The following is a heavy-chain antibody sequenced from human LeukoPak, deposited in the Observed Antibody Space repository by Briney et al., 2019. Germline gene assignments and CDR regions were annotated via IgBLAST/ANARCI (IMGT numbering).Heavy chain of an antibody. CDR1: GGPFSGYY. CDR2: INHSGST. CDR3: ARGFSTVTTDYYYYMDV. Sequence: SETLSLTCAVYGGPFSGYYWIWIRQPPGKGLEWIGEINHSGSTNYNPSLKSRVTISVDTSKNQFSLKLSSVTAADTAVYYCARGFSTVTTDYYYYMDVWGKGTTVTVSS. D-gene: IGHD4-17*01. V-gene: IGHV4-34*01. J-gene: IGHJ6*03.